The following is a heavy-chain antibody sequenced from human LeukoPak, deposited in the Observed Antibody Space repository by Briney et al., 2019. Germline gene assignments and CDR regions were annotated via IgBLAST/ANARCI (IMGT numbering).Heavy chain of an antibody. D-gene: IGHD1-1*01. J-gene: IGHJ5*02. Sequence: NTSETLSLTCTVSGGSISSYYWSWIRQPPGKGLEWIGYISYSGSTNFNPSLKSQVTISVDTSKNQFSLKLSSVTAADTAVYYCAREGTAGTNLNWFDPWGQGTLVTVSS. CDR1: GGSISSYY. CDR3: AREGTAGTNLNWFDP. CDR2: ISYSGST. V-gene: IGHV4-59*01.